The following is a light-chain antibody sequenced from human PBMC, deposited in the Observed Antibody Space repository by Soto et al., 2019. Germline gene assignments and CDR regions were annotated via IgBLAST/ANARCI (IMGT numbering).Light chain of an antibody. CDR1: SSDVGGYNY. Sequence: QSALAQPPSASGSSGQSVTISCTGTSSDVGGYNYVSWYQQHPGKAPKLMIYEVSKRPSGVPNRFSGSKSGNTASLTVSGLQDEDEADYSCSSYEGRRLYVFGTGTKVTV. V-gene: IGLV2-8*01. CDR3: SSYEGRRLYV. CDR2: EVS. J-gene: IGLJ1*01.